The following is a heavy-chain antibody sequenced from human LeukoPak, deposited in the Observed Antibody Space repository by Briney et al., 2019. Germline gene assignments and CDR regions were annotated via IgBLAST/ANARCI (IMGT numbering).Heavy chain of an antibody. CDR3: ARVITMPRPDDAFDI. Sequence: SGTLSLTCAVSGGSISSSNWWSWVRRPPGKGLEWIGEIYHSGSTNYNPSLKSRVTISVDKSKNQFSLKLSSVTAADTAVYYCARVITMPRPDDAFDIWGQGTMVTVSS. D-gene: IGHD3-10*01. CDR1: GGSISSSNW. CDR2: IYHSGST. V-gene: IGHV4-4*02. J-gene: IGHJ3*02.